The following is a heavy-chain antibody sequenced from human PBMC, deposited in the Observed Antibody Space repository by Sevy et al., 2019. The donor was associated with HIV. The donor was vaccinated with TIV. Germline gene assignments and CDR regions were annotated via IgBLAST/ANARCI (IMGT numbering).Heavy chain of an antibody. CDR3: AKSPYYYDSSGGSY. D-gene: IGHD3-22*01. CDR2: ISGSGGST. V-gene: IGHV3-23*01. J-gene: IGHJ4*02. CDR1: GFTFSSNG. Sequence: GGSLRLSCAASGFTFSSNGMHWVRQAPGKGLEWVSAISGSGGSTYYADSVKGRFTISRDNSKNRLYLQMNSLRAEDTAVYYCAKSPYYYDSSGGSYWGQGTLVTVSS.